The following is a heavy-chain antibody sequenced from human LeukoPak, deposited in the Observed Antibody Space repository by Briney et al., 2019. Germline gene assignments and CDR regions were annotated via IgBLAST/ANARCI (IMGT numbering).Heavy chain of an antibody. D-gene: IGHD4-17*01. CDR2: INSDGSST. V-gene: IGHV3-74*01. CDR1: GFTFSSYW. J-gene: IGHJ6*02. CDR3: ARDRSYGDYYYYYGMDV. Sequence: GGSLRLSCAASGFTFSSYWMHWVRQAPEKGLVWVSRINSDGSSTTYADSVKGRFTISRDNAKNTLYLQMNVLRAEDTAVYYCARDRSYGDYYYYYGMDVWGQGTTVTVSS.